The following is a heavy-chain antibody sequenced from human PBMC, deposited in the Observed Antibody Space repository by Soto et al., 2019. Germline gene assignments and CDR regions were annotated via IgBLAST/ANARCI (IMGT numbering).Heavy chain of an antibody. V-gene: IGHV1-69*02. CDR1: GGTFSSYT. J-gene: IGHJ6*02. CDR2: IIPILGIA. D-gene: IGHD2-2*01. CDR3: ASNEVPAAPTHHYYYYGMDV. Sequence: QVQLVQSGAEVKKPGSSVKVSCKASGGTFSSYTISWVRQAPGQGLEWMGRIIPILGIANYAQKFQGRVTITADKSTSTAYMELSSLRSEDTAVYYCASNEVPAAPTHHYYYYGMDVWGQGTTVTVSS.